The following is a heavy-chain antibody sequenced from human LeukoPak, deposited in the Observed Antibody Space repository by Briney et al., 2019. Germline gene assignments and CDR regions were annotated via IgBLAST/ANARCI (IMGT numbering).Heavy chain of an antibody. CDR3: ARYSSSPRGAFDI. J-gene: IGHJ3*02. V-gene: IGHV4-4*02. Sequence: SGTLSLTCAVSGGSISSSNWWSWVRQPPGKGLEWIGEIYHSGSTNYNPSLKSRVTISVVKSKNQFSLKLSSVTAADTAVYYCARYSSSPRGAFDIWGQGTMVTVSS. CDR2: IYHSGST. CDR1: GGSISSSNW. D-gene: IGHD6-13*01.